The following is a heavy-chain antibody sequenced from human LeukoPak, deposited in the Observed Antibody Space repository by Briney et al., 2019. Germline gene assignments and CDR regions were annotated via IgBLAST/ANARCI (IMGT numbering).Heavy chain of an antibody. V-gene: IGHV4-59*01. Sequence: SETLSLTCTVSGGSISSYYWCWIRQPPGKGLEWIGYIYYSGSTNYNPSLKSRVTISVDTSKNQFSLKLSSVTAADTAVYYCARDASSSSYGYYYFDYWGQGTLVTVSS. CDR1: GGSISSYY. CDR3: ARDASSSSYGYYYFDY. J-gene: IGHJ4*02. D-gene: IGHD5-18*01. CDR2: IYYSGST.